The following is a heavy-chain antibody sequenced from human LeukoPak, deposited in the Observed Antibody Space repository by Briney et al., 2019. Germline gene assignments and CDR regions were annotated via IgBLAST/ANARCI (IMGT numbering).Heavy chain of an antibody. Sequence: GASVKVSCKPSGYTFTGYYIHRVRQAPGQSLEWMGWINPNSGGTNYAQKFQGRVTMTRDTSISSAYMDLSRLTSDDTAIYYCARDSLRYCNSDGCFSDFDYWGQGTLVTVSS. CDR2: INPNSGGT. V-gene: IGHV1-2*02. CDR1: GYTFTGYY. D-gene: IGHD2-15*01. J-gene: IGHJ4*02. CDR3: ARDSLRYCNSDGCFSDFDY.